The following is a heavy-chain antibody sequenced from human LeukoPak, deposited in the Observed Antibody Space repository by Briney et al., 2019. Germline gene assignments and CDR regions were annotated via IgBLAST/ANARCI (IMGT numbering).Heavy chain of an antibody. Sequence: GGSLRLSCAASGFTVSCNYMSWVRQAPGKGLGWVSVIYSGGRTYYADSVKGRFTISRDNSKNTLYLQMSSLRAEDTAVYYCAKDGAHRPNLWFGELSAFDIWGQGTMVTVSS. D-gene: IGHD3-10*01. V-gene: IGHV3-66*01. CDR3: AKDGAHRPNLWFGELSAFDI. CDR1: GFTVSCNY. J-gene: IGHJ3*02. CDR2: IYSGGRT.